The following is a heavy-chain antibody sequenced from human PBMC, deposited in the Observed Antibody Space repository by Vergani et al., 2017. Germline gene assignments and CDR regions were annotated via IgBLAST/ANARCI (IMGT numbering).Heavy chain of an antibody. CDR2: IYYSGST. D-gene: IGHD2-15*01. J-gene: IGHJ6*04. CDR3: ASPFLYFTSSKGVADV. CDR1: GCSISSSSYY. Sequence: QLQLQESGPGLVKPSETLSLTCTVSGCSISSSSYYWGWIRQPPGKGLEWIGSIYYSGSTYYNPSLKSRVTISVDTSKNQFSLKLSSVTAADTAVYYCASPFLYFTSSKGVADVWGKGTTVTVSS. V-gene: IGHV4-39*07.